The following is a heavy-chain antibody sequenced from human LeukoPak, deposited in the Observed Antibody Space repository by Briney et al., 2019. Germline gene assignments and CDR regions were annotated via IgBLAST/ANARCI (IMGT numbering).Heavy chain of an antibody. D-gene: IGHD3-10*01. CDR2: IIPIFGTA. V-gene: IGHV1-69*13. CDR1: GGTFSSYA. J-gene: IGHJ4*02. Sequence: ASVKVSCKASGGTFSSYAISWVRQAPGQGLEWMGGIIPIFGTANYAQKFQGRVTITADESTSTAYMELSSLRSEDTAVYYSATGSGRRLAAPYWGQGTLVTVSS. CDR3: ATGSGRRLAAPY.